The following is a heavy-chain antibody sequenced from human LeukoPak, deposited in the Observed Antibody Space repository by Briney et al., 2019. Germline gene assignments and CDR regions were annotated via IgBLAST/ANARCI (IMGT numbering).Heavy chain of an antibody. J-gene: IGHJ5*02. CDR3: ARDHLSSGWAHRYESNWFDP. D-gene: IGHD6-19*01. CDR2: IIPIFGTA. CDR1: GGTFSSYA. Sequence: GASVKVSCKASGGTFSSYAISWVRRAPGQGLEWMGGIIPIFGTANYAQKFQGRVTITADESTSTAYMELSSLRSEDTAVYYCARDHLSSGWAHRYESNWFDPWGQGTLVTVSS. V-gene: IGHV1-69*13.